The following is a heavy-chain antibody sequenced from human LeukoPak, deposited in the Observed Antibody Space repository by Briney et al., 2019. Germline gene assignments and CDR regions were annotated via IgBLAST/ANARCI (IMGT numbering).Heavy chain of an antibody. V-gene: IGHV4-30-2*01. CDR1: GGSINNGGYS. CDR3: ARVPFDYYDSDDYYYHDAFDI. D-gene: IGHD3-22*01. Sequence: SQTLSLTCAVSGGSINNGGYSWSWIRQPPGKGLEWIGYIHHSESTYYNPSLKNRVTISIDRSKNQLSLNLSSVTAADTAVYYCARVPFDYYDSDDYYYHDAFDIWGQGTMVTVSS. CDR2: IHHSEST. J-gene: IGHJ3*02.